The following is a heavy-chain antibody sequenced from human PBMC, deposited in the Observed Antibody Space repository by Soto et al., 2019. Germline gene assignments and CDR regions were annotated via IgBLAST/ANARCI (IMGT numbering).Heavy chain of an antibody. J-gene: IGHJ3*02. V-gene: IGHV4-39*07. CDR3: ARSYDSSGHDAFDI. D-gene: IGHD3-22*01. CDR1: GFSISSSTYY. Sequence: SETLSLTCTFSGFSISSSTYYLGWIRKPPGKGLEWIGSINYSGTTYYNPSLKSRVTISVDKSKNQFSLKLSSVTAADTAVYYCARSYDSSGHDAFDIWGQGTMVTVSS. CDR2: INYSGTT.